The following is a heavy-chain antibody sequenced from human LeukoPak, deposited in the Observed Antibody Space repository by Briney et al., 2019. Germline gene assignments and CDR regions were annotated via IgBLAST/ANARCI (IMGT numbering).Heavy chain of an antibody. J-gene: IGHJ2*01. CDR2: ISGDGGST. Sequence: GGSLRLSCAASGFTFDDYAMHWVRHAPGKGLEWVSLISGDGGSTYYADSVKGRFTISRDNTKNPLYRQMNSLRTEDTALFYCAKDNFSGYDYLHWYFDLWGGGNLVTVSS. V-gene: IGHV3-43*02. CDR3: AKDNFSGYDYLHWYFDL. CDR1: GFTFDDYA. D-gene: IGHD5-12*01.